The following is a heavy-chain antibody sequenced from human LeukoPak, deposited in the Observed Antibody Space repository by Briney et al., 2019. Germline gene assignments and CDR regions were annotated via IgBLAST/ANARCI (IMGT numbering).Heavy chain of an antibody. Sequence: PSETLSLTCTLSGGSISRYYWSWIRQPPGKGMEWIGYIYHKGSTNYNPSLKSRVTISADTAKNQFSLKLSSVTAADTAVYYCARANRYAGGDRHVDYWGQGTLVTVSS. D-gene: IGHD1-14*01. J-gene: IGHJ4*02. CDR1: GGSISRYY. CDR3: ARANRYAGGDRHVDY. CDR2: IYHKGST. V-gene: IGHV4-59*01.